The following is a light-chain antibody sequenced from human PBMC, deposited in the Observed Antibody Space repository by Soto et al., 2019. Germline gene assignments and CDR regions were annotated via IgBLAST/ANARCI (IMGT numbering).Light chain of an antibody. CDR2: GTS. J-gene: IGKJ1*01. CDR3: QQYHNWWT. CDR1: QRISSN. Sequence: EIVMTQSPATLSVSPGERATLSCRARQRISSNLAWYQQKPGQAPRLLIYGTSTRATGITARFSGSGSGTEFTLTISSLQSEDFAVYYCQQYHNWWTFGQGTKVDIK. V-gene: IGKV3-15*01.